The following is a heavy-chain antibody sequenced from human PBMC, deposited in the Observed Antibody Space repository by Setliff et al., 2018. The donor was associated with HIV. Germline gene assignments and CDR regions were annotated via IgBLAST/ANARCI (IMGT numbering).Heavy chain of an antibody. V-gene: IGHV4-39*01. D-gene: IGHD5-12*01. Sequence: SETLSLTCSVSGVSITNSSYYWGWIRQPPGKGLEWLGNFYYSGSTHYNPSLKSRVNISVDTSKTQFSLHLKSATASDTAVYFCTSRFEYSNTWAHIFGFFQSYMDVWGNGTTVTVSS. CDR1: GVSITNSSYY. CDR3: TSRFEYSNTWAHIFGFFQSYMDV. CDR2: FYYSGST. J-gene: IGHJ6*03.